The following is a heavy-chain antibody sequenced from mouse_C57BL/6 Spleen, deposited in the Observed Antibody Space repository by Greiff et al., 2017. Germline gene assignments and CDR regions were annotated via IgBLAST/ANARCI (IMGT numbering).Heavy chain of an antibody. Sequence: QVKLQQSGPELVKPGASVKISCKASGYAFSSSWMNWVKQRPGKGLEWIGRIYPGDGDTNYNGKFKGKATLTADKSSITAYMQLRSLTSEDSAVYFCASSYYGSSLHYWGQGTTLTVSS. D-gene: IGHD1-1*01. CDR2: IYPGDGDT. CDR1: GYAFSSSW. CDR3: ASSYYGSSLHY. V-gene: IGHV1-82*01. J-gene: IGHJ2*01.